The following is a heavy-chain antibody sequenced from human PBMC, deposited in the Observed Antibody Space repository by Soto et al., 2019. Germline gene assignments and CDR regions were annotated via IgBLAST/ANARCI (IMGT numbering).Heavy chain of an antibody. CDR2: IYYSGST. V-gene: IGHV4-59*08. CDR1: GGSVSSYY. CDR3: ARHGGGSSAEFDY. J-gene: IGHJ4*02. Sequence: PSETLSLTCTVSGGSVSSYYWSWIRQPPGKGLEWIGYIYYSGSTNYNPSLKSRVTISVDTSKNQFSLKLSSVTAADTAVYYCARHGGGSSAEFDYWGQGTLVTVSS. D-gene: IGHD2-15*01.